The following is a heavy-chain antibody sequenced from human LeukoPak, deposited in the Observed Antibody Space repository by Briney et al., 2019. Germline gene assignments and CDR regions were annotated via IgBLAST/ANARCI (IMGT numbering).Heavy chain of an antibody. V-gene: IGHV3-48*01. J-gene: IGHJ3*02. Sequence: GGSLRLSCAASGFTFSSYSMNWVRQAPGKGLEWVSYISSSSSTIYYADSVKGRFTISRDNAKNSLYLQMNSLRAHDPAVYYCARGDGAGRECAFDIWGKGTMVPVSS. CDR3: ARGDGAGRECAFDI. CDR1: GFTFSSYS. D-gene: IGHD6-6*01. CDR2: ISSSSSTI.